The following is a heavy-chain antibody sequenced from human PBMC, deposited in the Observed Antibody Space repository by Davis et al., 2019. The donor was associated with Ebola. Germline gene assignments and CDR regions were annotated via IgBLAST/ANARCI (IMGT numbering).Heavy chain of an antibody. J-gene: IGHJ4*02. CDR1: GFTFSSYW. V-gene: IGHV3-33*08. CDR3: TTAGDIVVVPAAADY. Sequence: GESLKISCAASGFTFSSYWMSWVRQAPGKGLEWVAVIWYDGSNKYYADSVKGRFTISRDNSKNTLYLQMNSLKTEDTAVYYCTTAGDIVVVPAAADYWGQGTLVTVSS. CDR2: IWYDGSNK. D-gene: IGHD2-2*01.